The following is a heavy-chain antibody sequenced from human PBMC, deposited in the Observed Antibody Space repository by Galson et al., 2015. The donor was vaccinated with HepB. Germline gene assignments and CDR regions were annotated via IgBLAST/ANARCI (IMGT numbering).Heavy chain of an antibody. Sequence: SLRLSCAASGFTFSSYAMHWVRQAPGKGLEWVAVISYDGSNKYYADSVKGRFTISRDNSKNTLYLQMNSLRAEDTAVYYCASPYYYDSSGPVGAFDIWGQGTMVTVSS. CDR2: ISYDGSNK. CDR3: ASPYYYDSSGPVGAFDI. D-gene: IGHD3-22*01. V-gene: IGHV3-30*04. J-gene: IGHJ3*02. CDR1: GFTFSSYA.